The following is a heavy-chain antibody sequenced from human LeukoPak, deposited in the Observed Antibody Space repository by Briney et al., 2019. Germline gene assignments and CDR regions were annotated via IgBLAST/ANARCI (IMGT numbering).Heavy chain of an antibody. CDR2: IIPIFGTA. CDR1: GGTFSSYA. V-gene: IGHV1-69*06. J-gene: IGHJ4*02. D-gene: IGHD6-6*01. Sequence: ASVKVSCKASGGTFSSYAISWVRQAPGQGLEWMGGIIPIFGTANYAQKFQGRVTITADKSTSTAYMELSSLRSEDTAVYYCARVEYSSSYYFDYWGQGTLVTVSS. CDR3: ARVEYSSSYYFDY.